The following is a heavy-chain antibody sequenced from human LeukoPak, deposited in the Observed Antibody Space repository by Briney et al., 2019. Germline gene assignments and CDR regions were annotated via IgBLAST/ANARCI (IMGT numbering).Heavy chain of an antibody. V-gene: IGHV3-11*04. CDR2: ISSSGSTI. J-gene: IGHJ4*02. Sequence: HPGGSLRLSCAASGFTFSDYYMSWLRQAPGKGLEWVSYISSSGSTIYYADSVKGRFTISRDNAKNSLYLQMNSLRAEDTAVYYCAREDNYDFWDHFDYWGQGTLVTVSS. CDR1: GFTFSDYY. D-gene: IGHD3-3*01. CDR3: AREDNYDFWDHFDY.